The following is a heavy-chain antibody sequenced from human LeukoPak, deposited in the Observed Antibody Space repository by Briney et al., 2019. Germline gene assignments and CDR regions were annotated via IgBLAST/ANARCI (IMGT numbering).Heavy chain of an antibody. V-gene: IGHV3-9*01. Sequence: GGSLRLSCAASGFTFDDYAMHWVRQAPGKGLEWVSGISWNSGSIGYADSVKGRFTISRDNAKNSLYLQMNSLRAEDTALYYCAKSFLPSYQPLSPYFQHWGQGTLVTVSS. J-gene: IGHJ1*01. CDR2: ISWNSGSI. CDR3: AKSFLPSYQPLSPYFQH. CDR1: GFTFDDYA. D-gene: IGHD2-2*01.